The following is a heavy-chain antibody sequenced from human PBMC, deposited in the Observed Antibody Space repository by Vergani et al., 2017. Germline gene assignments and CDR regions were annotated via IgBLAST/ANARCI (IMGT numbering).Heavy chain of an antibody. D-gene: IGHD4-17*01. J-gene: IGHJ6*02. CDR2: IYYSGST. Sequence: QLQLQESGPGLVKPSETLSLICTVSGGSISSSTYYWGWIRQPPGKGLEWIGTIYYSGSTYYNPSLKSRVTISVDTSKNQFSLKLSSVTAADTAVYYCARDAVYGSYYYYYGMDVWGQGTTVTVSS. V-gene: IGHV4-39*07. CDR3: ARDAVYGSYYYYYGMDV. CDR1: GGSISSSTYY.